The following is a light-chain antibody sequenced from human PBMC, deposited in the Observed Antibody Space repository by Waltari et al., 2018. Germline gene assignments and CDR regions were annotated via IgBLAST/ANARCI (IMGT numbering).Light chain of an antibody. J-gene: IGKJ2*01. CDR3: QQSYSTPYT. CDR1: QSLVNSDGNTY. CDR2: AAT. Sequence: MTQSPLSLPVTLGQPASISCRSSQSLVNSDGNTYLNWYQKKPGEAPKVLIFAATSLQSGVPSRFSGSGSGTEFTLTVTSLQPEDFATYYCQQSYSTPYTFGQTNLDIK. V-gene: IGKV1-39*01.